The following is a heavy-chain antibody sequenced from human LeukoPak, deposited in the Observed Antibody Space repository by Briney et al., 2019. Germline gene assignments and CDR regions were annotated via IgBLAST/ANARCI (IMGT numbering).Heavy chain of an antibody. Sequence: ASVRVSCKASGYTFTSCGISWVRQAPGQELEWMGWISAYSGNTNYAQKLQGRVTMTTDTSTSTAYMELRSLRSDDTAVYYCAKNTEIVVVPAASYYYYGMDVWGQGTTVTVSS. CDR3: AKNTEIVVVPAASYYYYGMDV. CDR2: ISAYSGNT. CDR1: GYTFTSCG. V-gene: IGHV1-18*01. D-gene: IGHD2-2*01. J-gene: IGHJ6*02.